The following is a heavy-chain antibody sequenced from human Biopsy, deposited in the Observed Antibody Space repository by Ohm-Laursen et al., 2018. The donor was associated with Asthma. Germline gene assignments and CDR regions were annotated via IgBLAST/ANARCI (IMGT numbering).Heavy chain of an antibody. CDR2: ISFDGSNE. CDR3: AKELFPGWELRRGPDS. V-gene: IGHV3-30*18. CDR1: RFTYE. J-gene: IGHJ4*02. D-gene: IGHD1-26*01. Sequence: SLRLSCAAPRFTYEMHWVRQAPGKRLEWVAVISFDGSNEDYADSVKGRFTISRDNSKNTLFLEMNSLRPEDTAVYYCAKELFPGWELRRGPDSWGQGTLVTVSS.